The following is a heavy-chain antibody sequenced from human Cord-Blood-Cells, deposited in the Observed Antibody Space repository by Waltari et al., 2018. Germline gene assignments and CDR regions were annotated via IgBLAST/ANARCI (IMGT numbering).Heavy chain of an antibody. CDR1: GGSFSGYY. D-gene: IGHD4-17*01. J-gene: IGHJ5*02. CDR2: INHSGST. V-gene: IGHV4-34*01. Sequence: QVQLQQWGAGLLKPSETLSLTCAAYGGSFSGYYWSWTRQPPGKGLEGIGEINHSGSTNYNPSLKSRVTISVDTSKNQFSRKRSSVTAADTAVYYSASGPTTFDPWGQGTLVTVSS. CDR3: ASGPTTFDP.